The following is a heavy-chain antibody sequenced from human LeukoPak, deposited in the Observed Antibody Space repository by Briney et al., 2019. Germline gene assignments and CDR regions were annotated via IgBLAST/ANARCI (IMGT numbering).Heavy chain of an antibody. CDR1: GFTFSSYG. D-gene: IGHD3-22*01. Sequence: GGSLRLSCAASGFTFSSYGMHWVRQAPGRGLEWVAFIRYDGSNKYYADSVKGRFTISRGNSKNTLYLQMNSLRAEDTAVYYCAKVHRGSGYLNWFDPWGQGTLVTVSS. CDR3: AKVHRGSGYLNWFDP. V-gene: IGHV3-30*02. CDR2: IRYDGSNK. J-gene: IGHJ5*02.